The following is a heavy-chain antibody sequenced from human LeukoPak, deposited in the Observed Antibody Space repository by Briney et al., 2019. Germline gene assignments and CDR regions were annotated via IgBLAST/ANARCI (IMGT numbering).Heavy chain of an antibody. CDR1: GGSFSGYY. J-gene: IGHJ4*02. V-gene: IGHV4-34*01. Sequence: SETLSLTCAVYGGSFSGYYWSWIRQPPGKGLEWIGEINHSGSTNYNPSLKSRVTLSVDTSKNQFSLKLSSVTAADTAVYYCARTGYDFWSGYFFDYWGQGTLVTVSS. CDR2: INHSGST. D-gene: IGHD3-3*01. CDR3: ARTGYDFWSGYFFDY.